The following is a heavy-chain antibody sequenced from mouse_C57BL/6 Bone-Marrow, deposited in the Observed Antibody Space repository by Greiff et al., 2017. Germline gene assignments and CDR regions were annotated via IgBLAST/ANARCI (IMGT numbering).Heavy chain of an antibody. CDR1: GYTFTDYN. Sequence: EVQLQQSGPELVKPGASVKMSCKASGYTFTDYNMHWVKQSHGKSLEWIGYINPNNGGTSYNQKFKGKATLTVNKSSSTAYMELRSLTSEDSAVYYCARRLLLRHYAMDYWGQGTSVTVSS. V-gene: IGHV1-22*01. CDR2: INPNNGGT. J-gene: IGHJ4*01. D-gene: IGHD1-1*01. CDR3: ARRLLLRHYAMDY.